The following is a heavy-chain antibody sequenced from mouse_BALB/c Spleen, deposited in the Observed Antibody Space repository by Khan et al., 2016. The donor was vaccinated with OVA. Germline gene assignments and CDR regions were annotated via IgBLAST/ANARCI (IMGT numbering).Heavy chain of an antibody. V-gene: IGHV3-2*02. J-gene: IGHJ2*01. D-gene: IGHD1-1*01. CDR3: ASIILNYYGSKFEGYDFDY. CDR1: GFSITSDYA. Sequence: EVQLQESGPGLVKPSQSLSLTCTVTGFSITSDYAWNWIRQFPGNKLEWMGYISYSGSTAYNPSLKSRISITRDTSKNQVFLQLNSVTTEDTATYYGASIILNYYGSKFEGYDFDYWGQGTTLTVSS. CDR2: ISYSGST.